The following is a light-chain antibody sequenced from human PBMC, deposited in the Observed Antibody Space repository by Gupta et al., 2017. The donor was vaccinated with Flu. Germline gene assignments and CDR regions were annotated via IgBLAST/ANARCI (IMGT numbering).Light chain of an antibody. J-gene: IGKJ4*01. Sequence: DIQMTQSPSSLSASVGDRVTITCRASQSISRYLNWYQQGPGKAPKLLIYAASSLQSGVPSRFSGSGSGTDFTLSISRLQPEDFATYYCQQSYSTPLTFGGGTKVEIK. CDR2: AAS. CDR3: QQSYSTPLT. V-gene: IGKV1-39*01. CDR1: QSISRY.